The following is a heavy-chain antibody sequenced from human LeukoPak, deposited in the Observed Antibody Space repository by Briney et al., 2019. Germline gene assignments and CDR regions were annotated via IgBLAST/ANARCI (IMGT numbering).Heavy chain of an antibody. CDR3: ARDLRWGRGTTDKFDY. J-gene: IGHJ4*02. Sequence: ASVKVSCKASGYTFTSYGISWVRQAPGQGLEWMGWISAYNGNTNYAQKLQGRVTMTTDTSTSTAYMELRSLRSDDTAVYYCARDLRWGRGTTDKFDYWGQGTLVTVSS. V-gene: IGHV1-18*01. D-gene: IGHD4-11*01. CDR1: GYTFTSYG. CDR2: ISAYNGNT.